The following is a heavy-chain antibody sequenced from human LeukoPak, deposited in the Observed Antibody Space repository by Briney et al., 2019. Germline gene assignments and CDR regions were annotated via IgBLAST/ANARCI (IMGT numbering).Heavy chain of an antibody. CDR2: IYYSGST. Sequence: SETLSLTCAVYGGSFSSYYWSWIRQPPGKGLEWIGYIYYSGSTNYNPSLKSRVTISVDTSKNQFSLKLSSVTAADTAVYYCARFDGSGAFHDAFDIWGQGTMVTVSS. J-gene: IGHJ3*02. CDR1: GGSFSSYY. CDR3: ARFDGSGAFHDAFDI. V-gene: IGHV4-59*01. D-gene: IGHD3-22*01.